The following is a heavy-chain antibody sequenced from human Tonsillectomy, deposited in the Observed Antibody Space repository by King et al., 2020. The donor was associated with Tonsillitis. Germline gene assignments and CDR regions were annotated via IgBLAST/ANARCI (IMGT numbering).Heavy chain of an antibody. CDR3: AKDHLHYDFWSGYHDY. J-gene: IGHJ4*02. Sequence: QLVQSGGGVVQPGRSLRLSCAASGFTFSSYGMHWVRQAPGKGLEWVAVISYDGSNKYYADYVKGRFTISRDNSKNTLYLQMNSLRAEDTAVYYCAKDHLHYDFWSGYHDYWGQGTLVTVSS. CDR2: ISYDGSNK. CDR1: GFTFSSYG. D-gene: IGHD3-3*01. V-gene: IGHV3-30*18.